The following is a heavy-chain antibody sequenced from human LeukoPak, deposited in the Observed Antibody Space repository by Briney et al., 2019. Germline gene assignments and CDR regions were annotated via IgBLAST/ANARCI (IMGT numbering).Heavy chain of an antibody. CDR1: GFTFSSYA. V-gene: IGHV3-30-3*01. CDR3: ARDPTCTNGVCYTGFYSGMDV. Sequence: GGSLRLSCAASGFTFSSYAMHWVRQAPGKGLVWVAIISYDGSNKYYADSVKGRFTISRDNSKNTLYLQMNSLRAEDTAVYYCARDPTCTNGVCYTGFYSGMDVWGQGTTVTVSS. D-gene: IGHD2-8*01. CDR2: ISYDGSNK. J-gene: IGHJ6*02.